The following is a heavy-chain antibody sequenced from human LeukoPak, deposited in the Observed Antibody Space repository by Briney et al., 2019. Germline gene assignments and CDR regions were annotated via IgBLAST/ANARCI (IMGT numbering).Heavy chain of an antibody. CDR1: GFTFDDYG. V-gene: IGHV3-11*01. CDR2: ISSSGSTI. Sequence: GGSLRLSCAASGFTFDDYGMSWVRQAPGKGLEWASYISSSGSTIYYADSVKGRFTISRDNTKNSLYLQMSNLRAEDTAVYYCARGPFWSGYYDDWGQGTLVTVSS. CDR3: ARGPFWSGYYDD. J-gene: IGHJ4*02. D-gene: IGHD3-3*01.